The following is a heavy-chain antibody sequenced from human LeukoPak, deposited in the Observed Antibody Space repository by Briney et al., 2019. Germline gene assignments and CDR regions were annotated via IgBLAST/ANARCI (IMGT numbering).Heavy chain of an antibody. CDR1: GYSFTSYW. D-gene: IGHD3-9*01. CDR3: VRLQYYDILTGYYNFFDY. Sequence: GESLKISCKGSGYSFTSYWIGWVRQMPGKGLEWKGIIYPGDSDTRYSPSFQGQVTISADKSISTAYLQWSSLKASDTAMYYCVRLQYYDILTGYYNFFDYWGQGTLVTVSS. J-gene: IGHJ4*02. CDR2: IYPGDSDT. V-gene: IGHV5-51*01.